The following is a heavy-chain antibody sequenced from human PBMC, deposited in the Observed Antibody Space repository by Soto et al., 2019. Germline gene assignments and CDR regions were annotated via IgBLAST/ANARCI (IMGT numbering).Heavy chain of an antibody. CDR2: ILHSGST. V-gene: IGHV4-30-2*01. J-gene: IGHJ4*02. CDR1: DGSISSGDYS. CDR3: AIVHYY. Sequence: QLQLQESGSGVVKPSQTLSLTCAVSDGSISSGDYSWSWIRQAPGKGREWIGYILHSGSTDYNPYLMSRVTISVDRSKIQFPLKLSSVTAADTAVYNWAIVHYYWGQVAPVTVYS.